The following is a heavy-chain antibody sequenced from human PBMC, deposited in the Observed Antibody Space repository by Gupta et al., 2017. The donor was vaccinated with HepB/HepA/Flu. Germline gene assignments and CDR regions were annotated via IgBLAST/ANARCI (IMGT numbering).Heavy chain of an antibody. Sequence: QVQMQESGPGLVKPSETLSLTCSVSGDSIINSYWNLFRQPPGGGLDWIGYIYYTGSTSYNPPLKSRVTMAVDTSKNQFSLKLNSVTAADTAVYYCARDGNWNDGGVTFDYWGQVTLVTVSS. J-gene: IGHJ4*02. CDR3: ARDGNWNDGGVTFDY. CDR2: IYYTGST. CDR1: GDSIINSY. V-gene: IGHV4-59*01. D-gene: IGHD1-1*01.